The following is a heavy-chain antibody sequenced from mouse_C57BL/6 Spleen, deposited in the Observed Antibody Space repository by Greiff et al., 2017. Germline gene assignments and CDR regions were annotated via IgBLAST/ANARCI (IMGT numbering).Heavy chain of an antibody. CDR2: IYPRDGST. D-gene: IGHD1-1*01. V-gene: IGHV1-85*01. Sequence: VKLKQSGPELVKPGASVKLSCKASGYTFTSYDINWVKQRPGQGLEWIGWIYPRDGSTKYNEKFKGKATLTVDTSSSTAYMELHSLTSEDSAVYFCARKGVYYGSRNYAMDYWGQGTSVTVSS. CDR3: ARKGVYYGSRNYAMDY. J-gene: IGHJ4*01. CDR1: GYTFTSYD.